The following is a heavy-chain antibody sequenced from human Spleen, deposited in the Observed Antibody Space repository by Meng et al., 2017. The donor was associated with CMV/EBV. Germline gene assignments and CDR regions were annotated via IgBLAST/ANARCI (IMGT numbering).Heavy chain of an antibody. CDR2: IGTAGDT. V-gene: IGHV3-13*01. J-gene: IGHJ3*02. Sequence: GESLKISCAASGFTFSSYDMHWVRQATGKGLEWVSAIGTAGDTYYPGSVKGRFTISRDNAKASVYLQMNNLRADDTAIYYCARGGRVGAFDIWGQETLVTVSS. CDR3: ARGGRVGAFDI. CDR1: GFTFSSYD. D-gene: IGHD1-26*01.